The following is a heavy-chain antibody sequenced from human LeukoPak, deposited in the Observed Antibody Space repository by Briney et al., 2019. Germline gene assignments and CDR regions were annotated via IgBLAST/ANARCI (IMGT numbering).Heavy chain of an antibody. Sequence: GGSLRLSCAASGFRFDDYAMHWVRQAPGKGLEWVSLISGDGISTYYADSVKGRFTISRDNSKNSLYLQMNSLRAEDTAVYYCARGTLEHCSGASCYPLDSWGQGTLVTVSS. J-gene: IGHJ5*01. CDR1: GFRFDDYA. D-gene: IGHD2-15*01. CDR3: ARGTLEHCSGASCYPLDS. V-gene: IGHV3-43*02. CDR2: ISGDGIST.